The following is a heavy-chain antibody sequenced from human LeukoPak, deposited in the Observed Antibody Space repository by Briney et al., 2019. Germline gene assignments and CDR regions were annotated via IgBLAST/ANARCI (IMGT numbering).Heavy chain of an antibody. D-gene: IGHD4-11*01. V-gene: IGHV4-61*02. J-gene: IGHJ4*02. CDR3: AREAYSEDY. CDR1: GGSISSGSYD. Sequence: SQTLSLTCTVSGGSISSGSYDWSWIRQPAGKGLEWIGRIYTSGSTNYNPSLKSRVTISVDTSKNQFSLKLSSVTAADTAVYYCAREAYSEDYWGQGTLVTVSS. CDR2: IYTSGST.